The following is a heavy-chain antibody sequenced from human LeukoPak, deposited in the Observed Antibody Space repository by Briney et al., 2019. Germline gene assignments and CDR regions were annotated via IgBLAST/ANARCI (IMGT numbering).Heavy chain of an antibody. Sequence: SETLSLTCTVSGGSISSYYWSWLRQPAGKGLEWIGRIYISGSTNYNPSLKSRVTMSLDTSKNQFSLKLSSVTAADTAMYYCARENSGSYSEFDYWGQGTLVTVSS. J-gene: IGHJ4*02. V-gene: IGHV4-4*07. CDR2: IYISGST. CDR3: ARENSGSYSEFDY. D-gene: IGHD1-26*01. CDR1: GGSISSYY.